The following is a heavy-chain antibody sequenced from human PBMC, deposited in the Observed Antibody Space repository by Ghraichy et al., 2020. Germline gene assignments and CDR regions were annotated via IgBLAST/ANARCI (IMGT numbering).Heavy chain of an antibody. Sequence: SETLSLTCTVSGGSINSGGYCWNWLRQNPGKGPEWIGYISYSGTTYLNPSLKSRITISADTSKNQFSLNLSSVTAADTAVYYCASDSLRSTGRFFDLWGRGTLVTVSS. CDR1: GGSINSGGYC. CDR2: ISYSGTT. D-gene: IGHD1-14*01. J-gene: IGHJ2*01. CDR3: ASDSLRSTGRFFDL. V-gene: IGHV4-31*03.